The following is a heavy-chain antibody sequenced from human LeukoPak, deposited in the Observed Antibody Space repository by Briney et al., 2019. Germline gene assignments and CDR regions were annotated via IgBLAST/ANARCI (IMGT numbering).Heavy chain of an antibody. CDR3: ARGLTSEPPPFDP. V-gene: IGHV1-18*01. CDR2: ISAYNGNT. D-gene: IGHD1-14*01. J-gene: IGHJ5*02. Sequence: ASVKVSCKASGYTFTSFDIFWVRQAPGQGLEWMGWISAYNGNTNYAQKLQGRVTMTTDTSTSTAYMELRSLRSDDTAVYYCARGLTSEPPPFDPWGQGTLVTVSS. CDR1: GYTFTSFD.